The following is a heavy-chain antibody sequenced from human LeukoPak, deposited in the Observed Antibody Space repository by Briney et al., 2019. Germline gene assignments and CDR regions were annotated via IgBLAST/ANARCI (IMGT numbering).Heavy chain of an antibody. V-gene: IGHV4-4*07. CDR1: GGSISSYY. CDR3: ARVGGYPLGAFDI. CDR2: IYTSGTT. Sequence: PSETLSLTCTVSGGSISSYYWIWIRQPAGKGLEWIGRIYTSGTTDSKSSLKSRVTMSLDTSKNQFSLKLTSVTAADTAVYYCARVGGYPLGAFDIWGQGTLVSVSS. D-gene: IGHD3-22*01. J-gene: IGHJ3*02.